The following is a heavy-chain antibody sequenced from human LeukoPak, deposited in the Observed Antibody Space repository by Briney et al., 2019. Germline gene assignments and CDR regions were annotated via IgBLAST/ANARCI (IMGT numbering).Heavy chain of an antibody. CDR3: ARGLSYSSGFNWFDP. D-gene: IGHD6-19*01. CDR1: GYTFTSYD. Sequence: GASVKVSCKASGYTFTSYDINWVRQATGQGLEWMGWMSPNSGNTGYAQKFQGRVTMTRNTSISTAYMELSSLRSEDTAVYYCARGLSYSSGFNWFDPWGQGTLVTISS. CDR2: MSPNSGNT. V-gene: IGHV1-8*01. J-gene: IGHJ5*02.